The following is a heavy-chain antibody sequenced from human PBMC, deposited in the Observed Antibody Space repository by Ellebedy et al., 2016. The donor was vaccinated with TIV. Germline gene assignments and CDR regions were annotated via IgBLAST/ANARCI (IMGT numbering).Heavy chain of an antibody. V-gene: IGHV4-59*08. Sequence: MPSETLSLTCTVSGGSISSYYWSWIRQPPGKGLEYIGHIYYIGTTNYNPSLKSRVTISVDTSKNQVSLKLRSLTAADTAVYFCARQGPYDFDLDYWGQGILVTVSS. D-gene: IGHD3-3*01. J-gene: IGHJ4*02. CDR2: IYYIGTT. CDR3: ARQGPYDFDLDY. CDR1: GGSISSYY.